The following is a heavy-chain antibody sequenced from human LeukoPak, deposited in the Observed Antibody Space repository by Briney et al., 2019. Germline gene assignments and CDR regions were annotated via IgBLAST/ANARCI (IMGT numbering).Heavy chain of an antibody. CDR2: INHSGST. CDR1: GGSFSGYY. D-gene: IGHD3-22*01. V-gene: IGHV4-34*01. Sequence: PSETLSLTCAVYGGSFSGYYWSWIRQPPGKGLEWIGEINHSGSTNYNPSLKSRVTISVDTSKNQFSLKLSSVTAADTAVYYCALIEYYYDSSGISWGQGTLVTVSS. J-gene: IGHJ4*02. CDR3: ALIEYYYDSSGIS.